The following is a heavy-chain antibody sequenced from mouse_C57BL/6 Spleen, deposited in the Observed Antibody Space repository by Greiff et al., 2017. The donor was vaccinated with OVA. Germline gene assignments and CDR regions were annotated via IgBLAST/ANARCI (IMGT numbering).Heavy chain of an antibody. V-gene: IGHV10-1*01. Sequence: EVKLMESGGGLVQPKGSLQLSCAASGFSFNTYAMNWVRQAPGKGLEWVARIRSKSNNYATYYADSVKDRFTISRDDSESMLYLQMNNLKTEDTAMYYCVRSYYGSSYVWYFDVWGTGTTVTVSS. CDR1: GFSFNTYA. CDR3: VRSYYGSSYVWYFDV. CDR2: IRSKSNNYAT. D-gene: IGHD1-1*01. J-gene: IGHJ1*03.